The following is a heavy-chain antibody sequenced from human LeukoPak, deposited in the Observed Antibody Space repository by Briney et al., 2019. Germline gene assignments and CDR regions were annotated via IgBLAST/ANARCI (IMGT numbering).Heavy chain of an antibody. D-gene: IGHD2/OR15-2a*01. J-gene: IGHJ3*02. CDR1: GGSISSYY. CDR2: IYYSGST. Sequence: KPSETLSLTCTVSGGSISSYYWSWIRQPPGKGLKWIGYIYYSGSTNYNPSLKSRVTISVDTSKNQFSLKLSSVTAADTAVYYCARDQGRSKGTSDAFDIWGQGTMVTVSS. CDR3: ARDQGRSKGTSDAFDI. V-gene: IGHV4-59*01.